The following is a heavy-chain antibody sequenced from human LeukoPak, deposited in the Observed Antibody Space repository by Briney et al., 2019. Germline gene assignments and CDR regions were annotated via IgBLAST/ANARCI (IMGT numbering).Heavy chain of an antibody. CDR1: GFTVSSNY. V-gene: IGHV3-66*01. CDR2: IYRGGGT. D-gene: IGHD1-14*01. J-gene: IGHJ4*02. CDR3: AREYEGPRYSRFDY. Sequence: GGSLRLSCAASGFTVSSNYMSWVRQAPGKGLEWVSVIYRGGGTYYADSVKGRFTISRDNSKNTLYLQMNSLRAEDTAVYYCAREYEGPRYSRFDYWGQGTLVTVSS.